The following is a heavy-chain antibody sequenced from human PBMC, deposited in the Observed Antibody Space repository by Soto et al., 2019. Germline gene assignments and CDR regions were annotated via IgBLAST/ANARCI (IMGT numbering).Heavy chain of an antibody. V-gene: IGHV3-48*03. CDR3: ARVPMATTAVLFDY. CDR1: GFTFSSYE. Sequence: EVQLVESGGGLVQPGVSLRLSCAASGFTFSSYEMNWVRQAPGQGLEWVSYISSSGSTIYYADSVKGRFTISRDNAKNSLYLQMNSLRAEDTAVYYCARVPMATTAVLFDYWGQGTLVTVSS. D-gene: IGHD5-18*01. J-gene: IGHJ4*02. CDR2: ISSSGSTI.